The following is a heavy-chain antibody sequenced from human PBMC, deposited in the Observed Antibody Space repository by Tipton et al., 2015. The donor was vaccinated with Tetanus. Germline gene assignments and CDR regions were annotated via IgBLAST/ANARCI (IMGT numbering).Heavy chain of an antibody. V-gene: IGHV3-23*01. Sequence: SLRLSCAASGFTFSSYDMGWVRQPPGKGLEWVSSISSSGGSTYYADSVKGRFTVSRDNSRNTLYLQMKSLTPEDTAVYYCAHKAPVTQPPDAFATWGQGTMVTVSS. D-gene: IGHD4-11*01. CDR3: AHKAPVTQPPDAFAT. CDR2: ISSSGGST. J-gene: IGHJ3*02. CDR1: GFTFSSYD.